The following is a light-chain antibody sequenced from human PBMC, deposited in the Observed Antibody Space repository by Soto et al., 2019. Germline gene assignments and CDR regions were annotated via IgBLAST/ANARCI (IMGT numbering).Light chain of an antibody. V-gene: IGKV1D-13*01. J-gene: IGKJ5*01. CDR1: QGISSA. Sequence: AIQLTQSPSSLSASVGGRVTITCRASQGISSALAWYQQKPGKAPKLLIYDASSLESGVPSRFSGSGSGTDFTLTISSLQPEDFATYYCQQFNNYPQNFGQGTRLEIK. CDR3: QQFNNYPQN. CDR2: DAS.